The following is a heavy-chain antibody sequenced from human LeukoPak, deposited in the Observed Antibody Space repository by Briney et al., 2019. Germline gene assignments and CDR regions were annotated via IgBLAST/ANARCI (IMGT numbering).Heavy chain of an antibody. J-gene: IGHJ5*02. V-gene: IGHV4-30-2*01. Sequence: TSETLSLTCTVSGGSISSGGYYWSWIRQPPGKGLEWIGYIYHSGSTYYSPSLKSRVTISVDRSKNQFSLKLSSVAAADTAVYYCARVGIVPSSGWFDPWGQGTLVTVSS. CDR3: ARVGIVPSSGWFDP. CDR2: IYHSGST. D-gene: IGHD2-8*01. CDR1: GGSISSGGYY.